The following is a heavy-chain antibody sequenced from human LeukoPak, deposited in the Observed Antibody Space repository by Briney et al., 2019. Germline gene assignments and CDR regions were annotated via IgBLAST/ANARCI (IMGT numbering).Heavy chain of an antibody. CDR1: GFTVSNNY. Sequence: GGSLRLSCAVSGFTVSNNYMSWVRQAPGKGLEWVSIIYSGNTTYHADSAKGRFTISRDNSRNTLHLQMNSLRAEDTAVYYCARGDFWSAYYNAWGQGTLVTVSS. CDR2: IYSGNTT. CDR3: ARGDFWSAYYNA. V-gene: IGHV3-66*01. D-gene: IGHD3-3*01. J-gene: IGHJ5*02.